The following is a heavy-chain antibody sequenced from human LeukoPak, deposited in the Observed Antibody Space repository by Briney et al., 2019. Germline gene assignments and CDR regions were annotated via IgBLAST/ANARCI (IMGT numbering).Heavy chain of an antibody. Sequence: GGSLRLSCAASGFTFSDYYMSWIRQAPGKGLEWISYIRSGGATIYHADSVKGRFTLSRDNAKNSLYLQMDSLRAEDTAVYYCARERRTSYHYYYYGMDVWGQGTTVTVSS. V-gene: IGHV3-11*01. J-gene: IGHJ6*02. CDR2: IRSGGATI. CDR1: GFTFSDYY. D-gene: IGHD2-2*01. CDR3: ARERRTSYHYYYYGMDV.